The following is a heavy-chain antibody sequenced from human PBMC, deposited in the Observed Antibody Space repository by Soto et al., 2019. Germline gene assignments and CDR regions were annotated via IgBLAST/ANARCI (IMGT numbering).Heavy chain of an antibody. CDR1: SGPSSSHN. D-gene: IGHD1-26*01. CDR2: VYYTGAT. CDR3: VRQGIDYLHGLVDV. Sequence: QVQLQQSGPRLVKPSETLSLTCTVSSGPSSSHNWGWIRQSPGRGLEWIGSVYYTGATSYNPSLKSRVTISADTSTNNSSLTLTSVTAADTAVYYCVRQGIDYLHGLVDVWGQGTTVSVSS. V-gene: IGHV4-59*08. J-gene: IGHJ6*02.